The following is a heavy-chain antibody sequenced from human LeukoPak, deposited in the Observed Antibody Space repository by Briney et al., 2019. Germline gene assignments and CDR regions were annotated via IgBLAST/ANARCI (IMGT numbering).Heavy chain of an antibody. CDR3: ATSPIRGVSWYFDY. CDR1: GYTLTELS. D-gene: IGHD3-10*01. J-gene: IGHJ4*02. CDR2: FDPEDGET. V-gene: IGHV1-24*01. Sequence: SVKVSCKVSGYTLTELSMHWVRQAPGKGLEWMGGFDPEDGETIYAQKFQGRVTMTEDTSTDTAYMELSSLRSEDTAVYYCATSPIRGVSWYFDYWGQGTLVTVSS.